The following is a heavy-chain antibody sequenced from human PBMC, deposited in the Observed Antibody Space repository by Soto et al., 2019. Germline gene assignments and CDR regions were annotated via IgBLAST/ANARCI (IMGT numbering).Heavy chain of an antibody. CDR1: GYSFTSYW. CDR3: ARHRYYYDSSGYYQDYYYYGMDV. J-gene: IGHJ6*02. V-gene: IGHV5-51*01. CDR2: IYPGDSDT. D-gene: IGHD3-22*01. Sequence: GESLKISCKGSGYSFTSYWIGWVRPLPGKGLEWMGIIYPGDSDTRYSPSFQGQVTISADKSISTAYLQWSSLKASDTAMYYCARHRYYYDSSGYYQDYYYYGMDVWGQGTTVTSP.